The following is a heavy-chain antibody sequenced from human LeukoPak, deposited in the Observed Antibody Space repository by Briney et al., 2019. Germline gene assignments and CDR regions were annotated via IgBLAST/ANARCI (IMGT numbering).Heavy chain of an antibody. CDR1: GGSISSYY. Sequence: PSETLSLTCTVSGGSISSYYWSWIRQPAGKGLEWIGRIYTSGSTNYNPSLKSRVTMSVDTSKNQFSLKLSSVTAADTAVYYCARDRVYYGSGSYYYYYYMDVWGKGTTVTISS. D-gene: IGHD3-10*01. CDR3: ARDRVYYGSGSYYYYYYMDV. J-gene: IGHJ6*03. V-gene: IGHV4-4*07. CDR2: IYTSGST.